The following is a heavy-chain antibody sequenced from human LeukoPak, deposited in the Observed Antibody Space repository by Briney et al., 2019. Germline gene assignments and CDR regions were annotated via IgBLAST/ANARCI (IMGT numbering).Heavy chain of an antibody. CDR3: ARTAGRRLRLGELSLYRWYYFDY. V-gene: IGHV3-64*01. D-gene: IGHD3-16*02. Sequence: GGSLRLSCAASGFTFSSYAMHWVRQAPGKGLEYVSAISSNGGSTYYANSVKGRFTISRDNSKNTLYLQMGSLRAEDMAVYYCARTAGRRLRLGELSLYRWYYFDYWGQGTLVTVSS. J-gene: IGHJ4*02. CDR1: GFTFSSYA. CDR2: ISSNGGST.